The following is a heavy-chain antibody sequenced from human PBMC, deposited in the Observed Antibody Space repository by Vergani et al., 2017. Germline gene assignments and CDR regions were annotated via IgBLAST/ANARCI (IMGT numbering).Heavy chain of an antibody. D-gene: IGHD3-22*01. J-gene: IGHJ4*02. CDR2: IYYSGST. V-gene: IGHV4-59*12. CDR3: AREPIFSYYYDSSGYYAYFDY. Sequence: QVQLQESGPGLVKPSETLSLTCTVPAGSISSYYWSWIRQPPGKGLEWIGYIYYSGSTNYNPSLKSRVTISVDTSKNQFSLKLSSVTAAETAVYYCAREPIFSYYYDSSGYYAYFDYWGQGTLVTVSS. CDR1: AGSISSYY.